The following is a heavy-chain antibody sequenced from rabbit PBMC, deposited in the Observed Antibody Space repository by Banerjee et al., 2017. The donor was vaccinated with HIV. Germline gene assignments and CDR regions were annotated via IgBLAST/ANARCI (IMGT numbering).Heavy chain of an antibody. Sequence: QEQLVESGGGLVQPGGTLTLTCKASGFDLSSTIMCWVRQAPGKGLEWIACINTSSGNTVYANWAKGRFTISKTSSTTVTLQMTSLTAADTATYFCARDLAGVIGWNFNLWGQGTLVTVS. V-gene: IGHV1S45*01. D-gene: IGHD4-1*01. CDR1: GFDLSSTI. CDR2: INTSSGNT. J-gene: IGHJ4*01. CDR3: ARDLAGVIGWNFNL.